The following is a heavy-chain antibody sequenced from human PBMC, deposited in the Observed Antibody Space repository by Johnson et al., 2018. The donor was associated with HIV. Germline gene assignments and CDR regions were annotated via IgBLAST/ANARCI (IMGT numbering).Heavy chain of an antibody. CDR3: AKETHYITPNDLDAFDI. J-gene: IGHJ3*02. D-gene: IGHD1-14*01. Sequence: EVQLVESGGGVVRPGGSLRLSCAASGFTFSTNDMNWVRQAPGKEPQWVSAITGDGAHTYYADPVKGRFTILRDNSKDTLFLQMNSLRAEDTALYYCAKETHYITPNDLDAFDIWGQGTMVPVSS. CDR2: ITGDGAHT. CDR1: GFTFSTND. V-gene: IGHV3-23*04.